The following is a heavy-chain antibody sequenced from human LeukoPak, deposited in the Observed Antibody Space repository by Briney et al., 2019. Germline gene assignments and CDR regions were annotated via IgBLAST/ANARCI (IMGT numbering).Heavy chain of an antibody. CDR1: GGSISSSSYY. V-gene: IGHV4-39*07. CDR2: VYYSGST. J-gene: IGHJ4*02. Sequence: SETLSLTCTVSGGSISSSSYYWGWIRQPPGKGLEWIGSVYYSGSTNYNPSLKSRVTISVDTSKNQFSLNLSSVTAADTAVYYCARSPDGYRYTYFDYWGQRTLVTVSS. D-gene: IGHD5-18*01. CDR3: ARSPDGYRYTYFDY.